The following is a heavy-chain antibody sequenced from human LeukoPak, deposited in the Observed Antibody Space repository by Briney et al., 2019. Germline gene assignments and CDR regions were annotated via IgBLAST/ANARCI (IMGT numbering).Heavy chain of an antibody. V-gene: IGHV1-69*05. J-gene: IGHJ6*03. CDR1: GGTFSSYA. CDR3: ARDLVEQLGDYYMDV. D-gene: IGHD6-13*01. CDR2: IIPIFGTA. Sequence: ASVKVSCKASGGTFSSYAISWVRQAPGQGLEWMGGIIPIFGTANYAQKFQGRVTITTDESTSTAYMELSSLRSEDTAVYYCARDLVEQLGDYYMDVWGKGTTVTVSS.